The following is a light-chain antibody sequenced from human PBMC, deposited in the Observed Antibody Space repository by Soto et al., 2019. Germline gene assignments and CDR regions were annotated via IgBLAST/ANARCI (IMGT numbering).Light chain of an antibody. CDR2: DNN. CDR3: ATRDSSLSVVV. CDR1: NSNIGNNY. Sequence: QSVLTQPPSVSAAPGQKVTISCSGSNSNIGNNYVSWFQQFPGTAPKLLIYDNNKRPSGIPDRFSGSKSGTSATLGITGLQTGDEADYYCATRDSSLSVVVFGGGTKLTVL. V-gene: IGLV1-51*01. J-gene: IGLJ2*01.